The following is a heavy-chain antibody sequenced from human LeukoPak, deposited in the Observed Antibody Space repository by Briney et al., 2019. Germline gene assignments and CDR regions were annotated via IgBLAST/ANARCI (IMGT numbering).Heavy chain of an antibody. CDR3: ARASYNSGWYGEDY. V-gene: IGHV1-18*01. CDR2: ISAYNGNT. Sequence: ASVKVSCKASGYTFSSYGLSWVRQAPGQGLEWMGWISAYNGNTNYAQKFQGRVTMTTDTSTSTAYMELRSLRCDDTAVYYCARASYNSGWYGEDYWGQGTLVTVSS. J-gene: IGHJ4*02. D-gene: IGHD6-13*01. CDR1: GYTFSSYG.